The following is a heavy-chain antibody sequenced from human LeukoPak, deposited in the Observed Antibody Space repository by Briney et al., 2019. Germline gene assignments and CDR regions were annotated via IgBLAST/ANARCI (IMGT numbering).Heavy chain of an antibody. CDR3: ARSRTWIQPDY. Sequence: SETLSLTCTVSGGSISSYYWSWIRQPPGKGLEGIGYIYYSGSTNYNPSLKSRVTISVDTSKNQFSLKLSSVTAADTAVYYCARSRTWIQPDYWGQGALVTVSS. V-gene: IGHV4-59*01. CDR1: GGSISSYY. D-gene: IGHD5-18*01. J-gene: IGHJ4*02. CDR2: IYYSGST.